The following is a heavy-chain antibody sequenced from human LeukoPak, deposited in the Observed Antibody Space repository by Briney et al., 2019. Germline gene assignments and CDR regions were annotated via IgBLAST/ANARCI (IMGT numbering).Heavy chain of an antibody. CDR3: ARGPYYYGSGKHYYYYYYIDF. V-gene: IGHV1-8*03. J-gene: IGHJ6*03. CDR1: GYTFTSYD. D-gene: IGHD3-10*01. CDR2: MNAKSGNT. Sequence: GSVSVSCKASGYTFTSYDINWVRQAPGQGLEWVGWMNAKSGNTVYAQKVQGRVTITRNTSISTAYMEVSRLRCEDTAVYYCARGPYYYGSGKHYYYYYYIDFWGKGTTVTVSS.